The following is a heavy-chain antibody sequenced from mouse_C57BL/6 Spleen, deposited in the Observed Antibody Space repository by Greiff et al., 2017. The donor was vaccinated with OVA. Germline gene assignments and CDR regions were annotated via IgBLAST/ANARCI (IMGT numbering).Heavy chain of an antibody. Sequence: EVQLMESGGGLVKPGGSLKLSCAASGFTFSSYTMSWVRQTPEQRLEWVATISGGGGNTYYPDSVKGRFTISRDNAKNTLYLQMSSLRSEDTALYYCARHITTVVPRRYFDGWGTGTTVTVAS. J-gene: IGHJ1*03. V-gene: IGHV5-9*01. CDR1: GFTFSSYT. CDR3: ARHITTVVPRRYFDG. D-gene: IGHD1-1*01. CDR2: ISGGGGNT.